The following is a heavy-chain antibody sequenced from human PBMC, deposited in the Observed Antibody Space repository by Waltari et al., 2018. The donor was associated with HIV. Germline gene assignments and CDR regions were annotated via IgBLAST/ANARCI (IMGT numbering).Heavy chain of an antibody. D-gene: IGHD3-9*01. V-gene: IGHV1-2*06. Sequence: QAQLVQSGADVKRPGASVKVSCTASGYTFTGYSIQLVRQAPGQGLEWMGRINPKSGGTNYAQKFQGRVTMTRDTSIGTAYMELRSLRSDDTAVYYCAGMYYDFLTGYLNWFDPWGQGTLVTVSS. CDR3: AGMYYDFLTGYLNWFDP. J-gene: IGHJ5*02. CDR2: INPKSGGT. CDR1: GYTFTGYS.